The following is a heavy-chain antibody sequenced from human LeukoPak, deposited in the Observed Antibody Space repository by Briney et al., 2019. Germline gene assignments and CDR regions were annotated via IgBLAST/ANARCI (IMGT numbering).Heavy chain of an antibody. CDR2: ISGSGGST. D-gene: IGHD3-3*01. V-gene: IGHV3-23*01. CDR3: AKDYDFWSGYCEV. Sequence: GGSLRLSCAASGLTFSTYSMNWVRQAPGKGLEWVSAISGSGGSTYYADSVKGRFTISRDNSKNTLYLQMNSLRAEDTAVYYCAKDYDFWSGYCEVWGQGTTVTVSS. CDR1: GLTFSTYS. J-gene: IGHJ6*02.